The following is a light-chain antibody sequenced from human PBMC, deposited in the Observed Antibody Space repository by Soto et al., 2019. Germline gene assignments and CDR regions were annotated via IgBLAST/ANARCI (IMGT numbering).Light chain of an antibody. CDR3: QQYGTSPFT. CDR2: GAS. CDR1: QSLSSTY. J-gene: IGKJ3*01. V-gene: IGKV3-20*01. Sequence: EIVLTQSPGTLSLSPGERATLSCRASQSLSSTYLAWYQKKPGQAPRLLIYGASNRATGIPDRFSGSGSGTDFTLTISRLEPEDFAVYYCQQYGTSPFTFGPGTKVDIK.